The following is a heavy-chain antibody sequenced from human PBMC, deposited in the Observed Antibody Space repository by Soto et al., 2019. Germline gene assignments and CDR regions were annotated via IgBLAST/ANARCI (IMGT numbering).Heavy chain of an antibody. CDR2: IIPIFGTA. CDR1: GGTFSSYA. CDR3: AGERGGATTNYYYYGMDV. V-gene: IGHV1-69*12. J-gene: IGHJ6*02. Sequence: QVQLVQSGAEVKKPGSSVKVSCKASGGTFSSYAISWVRQAPGQGLEWMGGIIPIFGTANYAQKFQGRVTITADESTSTAYMELGSLRSEDTAVYYCAGERGGATTNYYYYGMDVWGQGTTVTFSS. D-gene: IGHD1-26*01.